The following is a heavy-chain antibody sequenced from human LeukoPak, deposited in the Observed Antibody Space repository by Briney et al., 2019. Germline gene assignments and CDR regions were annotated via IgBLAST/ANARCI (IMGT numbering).Heavy chain of an antibody. J-gene: IGHJ4*02. D-gene: IGHD3-22*01. CDR2: INHSGDT. CDR1: GESFSDYY. CDR3: ARGSITMIVVAGEFDY. V-gene: IGHV4-34*01. Sequence: SETLSLTCAVSGESFSDYYWNWIRQPPGKGLEWIGEINHSGDTNYNPSLKNRVTISVATSRRQFSLRLDSVTAADTAVYYCARGSITMIVVAGEFDYWGQGTLVTVSS.